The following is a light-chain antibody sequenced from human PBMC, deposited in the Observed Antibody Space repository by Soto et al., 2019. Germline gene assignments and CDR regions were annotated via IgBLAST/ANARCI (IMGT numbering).Light chain of an antibody. V-gene: IGKV2-28*01. CDR1: QSLLHSNGYNY. CDR3: MHAFNAPN. CDR2: LGS. Sequence: DIVMTQSPLSLPVTPGEPASISCRSSQSLLHSNGYNYLDSYLQKPGQSPQLLIYLGSNRDSGVPDRFSGVGAGTDFPMKISRVEAEDVGVYYCMHAFNAPNFGQGTMLEIK. J-gene: IGKJ2*01.